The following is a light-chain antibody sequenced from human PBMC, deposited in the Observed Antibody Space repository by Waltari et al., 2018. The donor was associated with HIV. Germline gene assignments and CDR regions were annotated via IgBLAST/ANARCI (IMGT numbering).Light chain of an antibody. J-gene: IGLJ3*02. CDR3: CSYAGGYTWV. CDR1: SSDVGGYNY. CDR2: DVT. Sequence: QSALTQPRSVSGSPGQSVTISCTGTSSDVGGYNYVSWYQQHPGKAPKLIIYDVTKRPSGVPDRFSGSKSANTASLTISGLQAEDEADYSCCSYAGGYTWVFGGGTKLTVL. V-gene: IGLV2-11*01.